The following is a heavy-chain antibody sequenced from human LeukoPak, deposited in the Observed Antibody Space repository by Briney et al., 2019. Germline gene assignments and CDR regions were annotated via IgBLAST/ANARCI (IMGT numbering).Heavy chain of an antibody. J-gene: IGHJ4*02. CDR3: AKDRGYSSSWKFDY. CDR2: ISWNSGSI. Sequence: PGGSLRLSCAASGFTFDDYAMHWVRQAPGKGLEWVSGISWNSGSIGYADSVKGRFTISRDNAKNSLYLQMNSLRAEDTALYYCAKDRGYSSSWKFDYWGQGTLVTVSS. D-gene: IGHD6-13*01. CDR1: GFTFDDYA. V-gene: IGHV3-9*01.